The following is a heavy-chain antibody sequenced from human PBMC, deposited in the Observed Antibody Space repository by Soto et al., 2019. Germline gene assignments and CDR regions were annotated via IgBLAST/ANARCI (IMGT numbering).Heavy chain of an antibody. CDR3: AKEDGDYEFTWGLDY. Sequence: EVQLLESGGGLVQPGGSLRLSCAASGFTFSSYAMNWVRQAPGKGLEWVSAISGSGGSTNYAGSVEGRFTISRDNSKNTLLLQMTSLRAEDTAVYYCAKEDGDYEFTWGLDYWGQGTLVTVSS. CDR1: GFTFSSYA. J-gene: IGHJ4*02. D-gene: IGHD4-17*01. CDR2: ISGSGGST. V-gene: IGHV3-23*01.